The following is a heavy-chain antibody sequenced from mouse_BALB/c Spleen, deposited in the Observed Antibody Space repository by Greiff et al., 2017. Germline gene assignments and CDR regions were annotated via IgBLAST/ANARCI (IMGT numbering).Heavy chain of an antibody. J-gene: IGHJ4*01. D-gene: IGHD2-3*01. CDR2: IWAGGST. V-gene: IGHV2-9*02. CDR1: GFSLTSYG. CDR3: ARRDDGCPHYAMDY. Sequence: VKLVESGPGLVAPSQSLSITCTVSGFSLTSYGVHWVRQPPGKGLEWLGVIWAGGSTNYNSALMSRLSISKDNSKSQVFLKMNSLQTDDTAMYYCARRDDGCPHYAMDYWGQGTSVTVSS.